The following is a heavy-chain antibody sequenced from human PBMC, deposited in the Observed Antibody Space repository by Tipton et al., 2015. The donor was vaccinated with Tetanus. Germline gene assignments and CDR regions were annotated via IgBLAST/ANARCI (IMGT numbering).Heavy chain of an antibody. CDR2: IHWYSDCI. CDR1: GFTFDDYA. D-gene: IGHD6-13*01. J-gene: IGHJ4*02. V-gene: IGHV3-9*01. Sequence: SLRLSCAASGFTFDDYAMHWVRQVPGRGLEWVSGIHWYSDCIGYADSVKGRFTISRDNAKNSLYLQMNSLRAEDTALYYCAKGGGGTSSWPFDYWGQGTLVTVSS. CDR3: AKGGGGTSSWPFDY.